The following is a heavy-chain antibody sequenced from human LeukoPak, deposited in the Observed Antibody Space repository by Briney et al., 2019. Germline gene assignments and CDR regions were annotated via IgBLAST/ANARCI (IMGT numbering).Heavy chain of an antibody. CDR3: ARDSSLPYYYYMDV. Sequence: GGSLRLSCAASGFTFSSYSMNWVRQAPGKGLEWVSSISSSSSYIYYADSVKGRFTISRDNAKNSLYLQMNSLRAEDTALYYCARDSSLPYYYYMDVWGKGTTVTVSS. CDR1: GFTFSSYS. J-gene: IGHJ6*03. V-gene: IGHV3-21*04. D-gene: IGHD2-15*01. CDR2: ISSSSSYI.